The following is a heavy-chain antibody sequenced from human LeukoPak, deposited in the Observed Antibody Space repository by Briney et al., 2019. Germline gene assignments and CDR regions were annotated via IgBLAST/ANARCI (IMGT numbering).Heavy chain of an antibody. CDR3: ARAAVRDGNWFDP. D-gene: IGHD6-13*01. Sequence: SETLSLTCTVSGSSISSGGYYWSWIRQHPGKGLEWIGYIYYSGSTYYNPSLKSRVTISVDTSKNQFSLKLSSVTAADTAVYYCARAAVRDGNWFDPWGQGTLVTVSS. J-gene: IGHJ5*02. CDR1: GSSISSGGYY. V-gene: IGHV4-31*03. CDR2: IYYSGST.